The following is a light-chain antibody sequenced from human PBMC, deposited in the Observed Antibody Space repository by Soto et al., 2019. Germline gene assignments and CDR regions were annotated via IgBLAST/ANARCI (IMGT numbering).Light chain of an antibody. V-gene: IGKV1-5*01. CDR3: PQYNSYSWT. CDR1: QSISSW. J-gene: IGKJ1*01. Sequence: DIQMTQSPSTLSASVGERVTINCRASQSISSWLAWYQQKPGKAPKLLIYDASSLESGVPSRFSGSGSGTEFTLTISSLQHDDFATYYCPQYNSYSWTFGQGTKVEIK. CDR2: DAS.